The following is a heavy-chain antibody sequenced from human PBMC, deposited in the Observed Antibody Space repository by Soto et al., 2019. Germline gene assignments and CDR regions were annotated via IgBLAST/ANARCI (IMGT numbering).Heavy chain of an antibody. CDR3: ARLPQDSSGWYVDY. CDR2: INAGNGNT. CDR1: GYTFTSYA. V-gene: IGHV1-3*01. D-gene: IGHD6-19*01. Sequence: GASVKVSCKASGYTFTSYAMHWVRQAPGQRLEWMGWINAGNGNTKYSQKFQGRVTITRDTSASTAYMELSSLRSEDTAVYYCARLPQDSSGWYVDYWGQGALVTVSS. J-gene: IGHJ4*02.